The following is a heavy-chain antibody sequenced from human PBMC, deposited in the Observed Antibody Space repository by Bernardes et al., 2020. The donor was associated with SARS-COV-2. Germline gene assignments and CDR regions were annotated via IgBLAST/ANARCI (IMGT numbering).Heavy chain of an antibody. V-gene: IGHV1-2*02. D-gene: IGHD1-26*01. J-gene: IGHJ4*02. CDR2: INPNSGAT. Sequence: ASVKVSCKASGYTFTGYYMHWVRQAPGQGLEWMGWINPNSGATDYAQIYAQKFQRRVTMTRDTSISTAYMELSRLTSDDTAVYYCARANGRGYFDYWGQGTLVTVSS. CDR3: ARANGRGYFDY. CDR1: GYTFTGYY.